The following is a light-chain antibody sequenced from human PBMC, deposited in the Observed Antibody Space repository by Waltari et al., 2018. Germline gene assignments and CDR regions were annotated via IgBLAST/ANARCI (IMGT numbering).Light chain of an antibody. CDR1: QSLNTN. J-gene: IGKJ2*01. CDR2: GES. Sequence: EIVMTQSPATLSVSPGERATLSCRASQSLNTNLAWYQQKAGQAPRLLIYGESTRATGIPARFSGSGSGTEFTLTISSLQSEDFAVYYCQQYNSWPPYTFGQGTKLEIK. V-gene: IGKV3-15*01. CDR3: QQYNSWPPYT.